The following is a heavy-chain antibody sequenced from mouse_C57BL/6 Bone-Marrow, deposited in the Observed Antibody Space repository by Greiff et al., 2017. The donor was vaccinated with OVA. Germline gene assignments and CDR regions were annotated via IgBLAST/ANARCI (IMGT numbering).Heavy chain of an antibody. CDR2: INRDGGST. Sequence: EVKLVESGGGLVQPGESLKLSCESNEYEFPSYDMYWVRKTPGKRLELVAAINRDGGSTYYPDTMERRFIISRDNTKKTLYLQMSSLRAEYTALYYCTKHRVHKAVDYWGQGTTLTVSS. CDR3: TKHRVHKAVDY. CDR1: EYEFPSYD. J-gene: IGHJ2*01. V-gene: IGHV5-2*01. D-gene: IGHD3-2*02.